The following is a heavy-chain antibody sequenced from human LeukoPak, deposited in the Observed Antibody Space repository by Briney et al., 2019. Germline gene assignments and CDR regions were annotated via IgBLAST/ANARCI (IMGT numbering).Heavy chain of an antibody. J-gene: IGHJ6*03. D-gene: IGHD2-15*01. CDR3: ASACSGGSCLDYYYYMDV. V-gene: IGHV1-8*01. CDR2: MIPNSGNT. Sequence: ASVKVSCKASGYTFTSYDINWVRQATGQGLEWLGWMIPNSGNTGYAQKFQGRVTMTRNTSISTAYMELSSLRSEDTAVYYCASACSGGSCLDYYYYMDVWGKGTTVTVSS. CDR1: GYTFTSYD.